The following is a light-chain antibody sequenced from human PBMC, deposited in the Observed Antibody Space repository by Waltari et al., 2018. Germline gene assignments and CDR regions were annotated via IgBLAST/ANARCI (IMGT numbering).Light chain of an antibody. CDR2: DAS. V-gene: IGKV3-11*01. CDR1: QRVSSF. J-gene: IGKJ5*01. Sequence: EIVLTPSPATLSSSSGERATTSCKAKQRVSSFLAWYQQKRGQAPRLLIYDASTRATGIPARFSGSGSGTDFTLTISSLEPEDFAVYYCQQRKTWPITFGQGTRLEIK. CDR3: QQRKTWPIT.